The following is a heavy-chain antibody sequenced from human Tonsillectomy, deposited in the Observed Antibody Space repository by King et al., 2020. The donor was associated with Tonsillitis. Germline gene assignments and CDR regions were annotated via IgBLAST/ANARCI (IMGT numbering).Heavy chain of an antibody. CDR2: INPNSGDT. D-gene: IGHD6-19*01. J-gene: IGHJ1*01. CDR3: ARAAVAGTVT. V-gene: IGHV1-2*02. Sequence: QLVQSGSEVKKPGASVKVSCKASGYTFTGYFMHWVRQAPGQGLEWMGWINPNSGDTNYAQKFRGRVTMTRDTSISTAYMELSRLRSDDTAVYFCARAAVAGTVTWGQGTLVTVSS. CDR1: GYTFTGYF.